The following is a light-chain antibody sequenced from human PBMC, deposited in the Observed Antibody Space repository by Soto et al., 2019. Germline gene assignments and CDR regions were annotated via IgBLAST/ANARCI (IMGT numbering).Light chain of an antibody. CDR3: SAFTGTTYV. Sequence: QSVLTQPASVSGSPGQSITISCTGTSSDVGGNKYVSWYQHYPGKAPKLMICDVSNRPSGVSNRFSGSKSGNTASLTISGLQAEDEADYYCSAFTGTTYVLGTGTRSPS. V-gene: IGLV2-14*03. J-gene: IGLJ1*01. CDR1: SSDVGGNKY. CDR2: DVS.